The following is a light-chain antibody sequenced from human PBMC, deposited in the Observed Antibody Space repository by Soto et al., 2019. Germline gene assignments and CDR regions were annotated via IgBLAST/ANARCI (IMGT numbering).Light chain of an antibody. J-gene: IGLJ1*01. CDR1: SSDVGDYNY. CDR2: DVS. Sequence: LTQPASVSGSPGQSITISCTGTSSDVGDYNYVSWYQQHPGKAPKLMIFDVSNRPSGVSNRFSGSKSGNTASLTISGLQAEDEAEYYCSSYTSSSTYVFGTGTKVTVL. V-gene: IGLV2-14*01. CDR3: SSYTSSSTYV.